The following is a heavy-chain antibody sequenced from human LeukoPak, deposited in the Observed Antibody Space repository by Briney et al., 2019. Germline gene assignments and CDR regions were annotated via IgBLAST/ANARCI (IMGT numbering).Heavy chain of an antibody. CDR1: GYNFTTYG. D-gene: IGHD5-24*01. CDR2: ISAYNGDT. V-gene: IGHV1-18*01. CDR3: AREMATTFDY. J-gene: IGHJ4*02. Sequence: GASVKVSCKASGYNFTTYGISWVRQAPGQGLEWMGWISAYNGDTNYAQKFQGRVTITADESTSTAYMELSSLRSEDTAVYYCAREMATTFDYWGQGTLVTVSS.